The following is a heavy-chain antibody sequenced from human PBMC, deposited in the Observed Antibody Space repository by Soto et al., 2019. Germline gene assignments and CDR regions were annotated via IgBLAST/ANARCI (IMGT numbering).Heavy chain of an antibody. V-gene: IGHV2-5*02. CDR3: AHRVLRTVFGLVTTTAIYFDF. Sequence: QITLNESGPTQVKPRQTLTLTCTFSGFSLTTSGVGVGWIRQSPGKAPEWLALIYWDDDKRYSPSLKSILTINKDTSKKQVVLTMADLDPADTATYYCAHRVLRTVFGLVTTTAIYFDFWGQGTPVAVSS. CDR1: GFSLTTSGVG. D-gene: IGHD3-3*01. J-gene: IGHJ4*02. CDR2: IYWDDDK.